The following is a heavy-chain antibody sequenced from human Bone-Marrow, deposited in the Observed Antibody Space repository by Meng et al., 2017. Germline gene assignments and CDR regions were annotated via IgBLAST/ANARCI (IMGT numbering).Heavy chain of an antibody. CDR3: ARDARGLLKDC. J-gene: IGHJ4*02. V-gene: IGHV7-4-1*02. CDR2: INTNTGNP. D-gene: IGHD2/OR15-2a*01. Sequence: QVQLVQSGAEVKKPWASLQVSCKASGCTFTSYDINWVRQGTGQGLEWMGWINTNTGNPTYAQGFTGRFVFSLDTSVSTAYLQISSLKAEDTAVYYCARDARGLLKDCWGQGTLVTVSS. CDR1: GCTFTSYD.